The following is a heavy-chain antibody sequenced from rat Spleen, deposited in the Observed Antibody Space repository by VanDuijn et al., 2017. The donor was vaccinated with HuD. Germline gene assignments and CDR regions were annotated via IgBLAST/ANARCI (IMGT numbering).Heavy chain of an antibody. CDR2: MRYDGDT. V-gene: IGHV2-63*01. CDR3: ARERGGYVMDA. CDR1: GFSLTGNN. D-gene: IGHD1-11*01. J-gene: IGHJ4*01. Sequence: QVQLRESGPGLVQPSQTLSLTCSVSGFSLTGNNIYWVRQPPGKGLEWMGRMRYDGDTSYNSTLKSRLSISRDTSKNQVFLRMGSLQTEDTATYYCARERGGYVMDAWGQGASVTVSS.